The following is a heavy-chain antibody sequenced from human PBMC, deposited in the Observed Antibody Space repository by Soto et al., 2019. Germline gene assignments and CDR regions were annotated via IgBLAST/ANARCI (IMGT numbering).Heavy chain of an antibody. V-gene: IGHV3-30-3*01. CDR3: ESSEKDY. J-gene: IGHJ4*02. Sequence: QVQLVESGGGVVQPGRSLRLSCEASGFTFSSYAMHWVRQAPGKGLEWVAVISYDGSNKYYADSVKGRFTISRDNSKNTLYLQMNSLRAEDTAVYYCESSEKDYWGQGTLVTVSS. CDR1: GFTFSSYA. D-gene: IGHD3-22*01. CDR2: ISYDGSNK.